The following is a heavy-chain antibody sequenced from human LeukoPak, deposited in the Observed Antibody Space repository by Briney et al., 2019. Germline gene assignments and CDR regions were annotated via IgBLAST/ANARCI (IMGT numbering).Heavy chain of an antibody. Sequence: GGSLRLSCAASGFTFSGSAMHWVRQASGKGLEWVGRIRSKANSYATAYAASVKGRFTISRDDSKNTAYLQMNSLKTEDTAVYYCTVVVTDMIRIPYYMDVWGKGTTVTVSS. J-gene: IGHJ6*03. CDR3: TVVVTDMIRIPYYMDV. D-gene: IGHD2-21*02. V-gene: IGHV3-73*01. CDR2: IRSKANSYAT. CDR1: GFTFSGSA.